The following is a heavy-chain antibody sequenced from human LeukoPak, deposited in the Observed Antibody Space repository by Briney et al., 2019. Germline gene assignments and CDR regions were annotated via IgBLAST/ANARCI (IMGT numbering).Heavy chain of an antibody. CDR1: GGSVSTYY. Sequence: SETLSLTCTVSGGSVSTYYWSWIRQPPGKGLEWIGFIYNSESTNYNPSLRSRVTISLDTSKNQFSLKLTSVTAADTAVYYCARDFTVGAPKRAFAIWGQGTMVTVST. D-gene: IGHD1-26*01. V-gene: IGHV4-59*02. CDR2: IYNSEST. CDR3: ARDFTVGAPKRAFAI. J-gene: IGHJ3*02.